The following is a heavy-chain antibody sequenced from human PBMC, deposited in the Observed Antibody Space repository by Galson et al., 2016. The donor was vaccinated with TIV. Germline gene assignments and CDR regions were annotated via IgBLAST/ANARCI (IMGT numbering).Heavy chain of an antibody. J-gene: IGHJ5*02. Sequence: TLSLTCAVYGGSFSDYYWNWIRQPPGKGLEWMGEVNHDGITHYKPSLKRRITISVDTSRSQFSLKLSPVTAAGTAVYYCARAIVVGTFADSGFYDPWGQGTSVIVSS. D-gene: IGHD2-15*01. CDR1: GGSFSDYY. CDR3: ARAIVVGTFADSGFYDP. V-gene: IGHV4-34*01. CDR2: VNHDGIT.